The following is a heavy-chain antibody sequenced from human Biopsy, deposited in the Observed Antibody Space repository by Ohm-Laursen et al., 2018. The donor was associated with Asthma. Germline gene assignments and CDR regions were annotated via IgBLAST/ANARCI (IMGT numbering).Heavy chain of an antibody. CDR2: DDHEEGGT. J-gene: IGHJ4*02. V-gene: IGHV1-24*01. CDR3: ASDFPKDYVRYNFQF. Sequence: SVKVSCKISGYSLTDLSMHWVRQAPGQGLEWMGGDDHEEGGTVNARRFQGRVTMTEDTSTDTAYMELSSLSSDDTAVYYCASDFPKDYVRYNFQFWGQGTLVTVSS. CDR1: GYSLTDLS. D-gene: IGHD4-17*01.